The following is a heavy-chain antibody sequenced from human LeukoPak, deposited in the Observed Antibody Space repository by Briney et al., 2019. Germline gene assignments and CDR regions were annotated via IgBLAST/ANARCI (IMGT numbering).Heavy chain of an antibody. D-gene: IGHD3-22*01. J-gene: IGHJ4*02. V-gene: IGHV3-23*01. Sequence: GGSLRLSCVGSGFTFSQAWMSWVRQAPGKGLEWASAISGSGGSTYYADSVKGRFTISRDNSKNTLYLQMNSLRAEDTAVYYCARGSTYYYDSSGLFGDFDYWGQGTLVTVSS. CDR2: ISGSGGST. CDR1: GFTFSQAW. CDR3: ARGSTYYYDSSGLFGDFDY.